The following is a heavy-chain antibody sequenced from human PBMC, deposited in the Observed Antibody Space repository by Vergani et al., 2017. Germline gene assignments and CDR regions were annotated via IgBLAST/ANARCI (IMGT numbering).Heavy chain of an antibody. V-gene: IGHV1-18*01. CDR2: ISAYNGNT. Sequence: QVQLVQSGAEVKKPGSSVKVSCKASGGTFSSYAISWVRQAPGQGLEWMGWISAYNGNTNYAQKLQGRVTMTTDTSTSTAYIELRSRRSDDTAVYYCARTTYYYDSSGYSFDYWGQGTLVTVSS. CDR3: ARTTYYYDSSGYSFDY. D-gene: IGHD3-22*01. J-gene: IGHJ4*02. CDR1: GGTFSSYA.